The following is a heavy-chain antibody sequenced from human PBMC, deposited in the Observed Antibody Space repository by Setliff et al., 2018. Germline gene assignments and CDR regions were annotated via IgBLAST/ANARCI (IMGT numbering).Heavy chain of an antibody. Sequence: SETLSLTCNVSGGSVSSTSHYWSWLRQPPGKGLEWIEEVNHRGDTNYSPSLRGRVTMTVDAARKQLSLKISSMTAADAGVYYCRFWSGYYKNDFWGHGTLVTVSS. CDR2: VNHRGDT. V-gene: IGHV4-39*07. D-gene: IGHD6-25*01. J-gene: IGHJ4*01. CDR3: RFWSGYYKNDF. CDR1: GGSVSSTSHY.